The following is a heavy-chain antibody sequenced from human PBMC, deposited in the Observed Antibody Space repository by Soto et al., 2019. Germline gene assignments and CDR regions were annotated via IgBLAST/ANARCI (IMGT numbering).Heavy chain of an antibody. V-gene: IGHV1-18*01. J-gene: IGHJ3*02. D-gene: IGHD1-26*01. CDR2: ISAYNGNT. Sequence: SPRHSTGQGLEWMGWISAYNGNTNYAQKLQGRVTMTTDTSTSTAYMELRSLRSDDTAVYYCARVIVGATRGEAAFEIWGQGKMVTVT. CDR3: ARVIVGATRGEAAFEI.